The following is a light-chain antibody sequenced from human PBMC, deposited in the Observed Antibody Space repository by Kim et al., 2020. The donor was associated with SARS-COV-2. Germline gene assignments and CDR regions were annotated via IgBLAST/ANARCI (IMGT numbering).Light chain of an antibody. CDR1: NIGSKS. CDR3: QVWDSSSDHVV. V-gene: IGLV3-21*04. Sequence: SYELTRPPSVSVAPGKTARITCGGNNIGSKSVHWYQQKPGQAPVLVIYYDSDRPSGMPERFSGSNSGNTATLTISRVEAGDEADYYCQVWDSSSDHVVFGGGTQLTVL. CDR2: YDS. J-gene: IGLJ2*01.